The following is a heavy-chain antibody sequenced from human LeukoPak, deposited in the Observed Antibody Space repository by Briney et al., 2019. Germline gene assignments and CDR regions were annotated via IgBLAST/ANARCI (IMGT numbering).Heavy chain of an antibody. V-gene: IGHV4-39*07. J-gene: IGHJ6*03. D-gene: IGHD1-14*01. CDR2: IYFSGST. CDR3: ARALTFYYYYMDV. CDR1: GGSIGTSHYY. Sequence: SETLSLTCTVSGGSIGTSHYYWGWLRQPPGKGLEWIGSIYFSGSTNYNPSLKSRVTISVDTSKNQFSLKLSSVTAADTAVYYCARALTFYYYYMDVWGKGTTVTVSS.